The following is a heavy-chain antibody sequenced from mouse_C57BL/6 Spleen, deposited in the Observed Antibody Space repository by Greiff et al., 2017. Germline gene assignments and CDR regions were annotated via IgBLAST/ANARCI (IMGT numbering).Heavy chain of an antibody. CDR3: ATATGALYWYFDV. CDR2: ISYSGST. V-gene: IGHV3-1*01. J-gene: IGHJ1*03. D-gene: IGHD1-2*01. CDR1: GYSITSGYD. Sequence: VQLQQSGPGMVKPSQSLSLTCTVTGYSITSGYDWHWFRHFPGNKLEWMGYISYSGSTNYNPSLKSRISITHDTSKNHFFLKLNSVTTEDTATYYCATATGALYWYFDVWGTGTTVTVSS.